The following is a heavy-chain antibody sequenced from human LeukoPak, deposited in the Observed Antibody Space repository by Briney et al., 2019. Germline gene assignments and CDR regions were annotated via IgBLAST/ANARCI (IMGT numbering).Heavy chain of an antibody. CDR3: ARGTAITAGIDF. CDR2: INPEGAST. Sequence: GGSLRLSCTASGFAFSTYWMFWVRQAPGKGLVWVSQINPEGASTTYGDPAKGRFTASRDNAKNALHLQMNSLRVDDTAVYYCARGTAITAGIDFRGQGTLVTVSS. D-gene: IGHD6-19*01. J-gene: IGHJ4*02. V-gene: IGHV3-74*01. CDR1: GFAFSTYW.